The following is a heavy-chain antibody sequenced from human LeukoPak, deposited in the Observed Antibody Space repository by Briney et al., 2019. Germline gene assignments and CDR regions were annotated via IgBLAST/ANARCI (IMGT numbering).Heavy chain of an antibody. CDR1: GDSITSNSYH. V-gene: IGHV4-39*07. Sequence: SETLSLTCSVTGDSITSNSYHWAWTRQPPGKGLECIGTMYYSGATYYNPSFKSRVTISIDTSRNQFSLRLSSVTAADTAVYYCVRGGTSSMYNWFDPWGQGTLVIVSS. CDR2: MYYSGAT. D-gene: IGHD6-13*01. CDR3: VRGGTSSMYNWFDP. J-gene: IGHJ5*02.